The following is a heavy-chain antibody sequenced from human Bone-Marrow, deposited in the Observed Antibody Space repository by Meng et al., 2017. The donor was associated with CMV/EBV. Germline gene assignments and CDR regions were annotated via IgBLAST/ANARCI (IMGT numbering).Heavy chain of an antibody. CDR1: GGSISSSSYY. CDR3: ARVRSDYDFWSGYYSVLWYFDY. Sequence: SETLSLTCTVSGGSISSSSYYWGWIRQPPGKGLEWIGSIYHSGSTYYNPSLKSRVTISVDTSKNQFSLKLSSVTAADTAVYYCARVRSDYDFWSGYYSVLWYFDYWGQGTLVTFSS. D-gene: IGHD3-3*01. CDR2: IYHSGST. J-gene: IGHJ4*02. V-gene: IGHV4-39*07.